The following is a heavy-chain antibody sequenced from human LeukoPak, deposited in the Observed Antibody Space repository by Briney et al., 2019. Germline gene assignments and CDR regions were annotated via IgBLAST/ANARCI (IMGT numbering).Heavy chain of an antibody. CDR1: GFTFSSYG. CDR3: ARRAGGYSHPYDY. Sequence: LSGGSLRLSCAASGFTFSSYGMSWVRQAPGKGLEWVSAISGSGGRTFYADSVKGRFTISRDNSKNTLYLQMNSLRAEDTAVYYCARRAGGYSHPYDYWGQGILVTVSS. D-gene: IGHD4-23*01. J-gene: IGHJ4*02. CDR2: ISGSGGRT. V-gene: IGHV3-23*01.